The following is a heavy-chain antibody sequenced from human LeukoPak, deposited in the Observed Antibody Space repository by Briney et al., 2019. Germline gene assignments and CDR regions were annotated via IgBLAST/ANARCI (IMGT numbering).Heavy chain of an antibody. V-gene: IGHV3-11*01. CDR3: PRDGRGILTGYYYYYYFGMDV. D-gene: IGHD3-9*01. CDR1: VFTYIDYY. J-gene: IGHJ6*02. Sequence: GGCLSHSCASSVFTYIDYYISWIGPAGCKGGAGVSYSSSSGCSIYYADSVKGRCTISRDNAKNSLYLQMNSLRDEDTAVYYCPRDGRGILTGYYYYYYFGMDVWGQGTTVTVSS. CDR2: SSSSGCSI.